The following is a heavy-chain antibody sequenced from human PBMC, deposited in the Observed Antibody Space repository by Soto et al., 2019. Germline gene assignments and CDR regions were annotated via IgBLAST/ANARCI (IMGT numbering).Heavy chain of an antibody. CDR1: GFTFSSYG. J-gene: IGHJ3*02. D-gene: IGHD6-13*01. Sequence: GGSLRLSCAASGFTFSSYGMHWVRQAPGKGLEWVAVIWYDGSNKYYADSVKGRFTISRDNSKNTLYLQMNSLRAEDTAVYYCARDWVAADYDAFDIWGQGTMVTGSS. CDR2: IWYDGSNK. CDR3: ARDWVAADYDAFDI. V-gene: IGHV3-33*01.